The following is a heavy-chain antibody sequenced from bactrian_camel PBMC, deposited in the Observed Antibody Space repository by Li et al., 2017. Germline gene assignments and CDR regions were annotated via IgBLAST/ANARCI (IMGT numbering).Heavy chain of an antibody. CDR1: GDTYMYNG. Sequence: QLVESGGGTVQAGGSLRLSCVASGDTYMYNGVAWFRQGPGKEREGVALIYNNGRSCYVDSVKGRFNISQDNAKNTLYLQMNSLKSEDTARYYCARDHDEIDPHTASMTAAFGYWGQGTQVTVS. D-gene: IGHD2*01. CDR2: IYNNGRS. J-gene: IGHJ6*01. V-gene: IGHV3S55*01. CDR3: ARDHDEIDPHTASMTAAFGY.